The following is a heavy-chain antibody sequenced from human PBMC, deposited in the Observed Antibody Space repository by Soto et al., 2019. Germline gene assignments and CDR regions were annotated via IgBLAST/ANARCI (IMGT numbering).Heavy chain of an antibody. CDR3: ARDPDYDILTGYPKEGFDY. D-gene: IGHD3-9*01. CDR1: GGGFSSYA. J-gene: IGHJ4*02. CDR2: IIPIFGTA. V-gene: IGHV1-69*06. Sequence: ASVKVSWKACGGGFSSYALSWVRQSTGQGLEWMGGIIPIFGTANYAQKFQGRVTITADKSTSTAYMELSSLRSEDTAVYYCARDPDYDILTGYPKEGFDYWGQGTLVTVSS.